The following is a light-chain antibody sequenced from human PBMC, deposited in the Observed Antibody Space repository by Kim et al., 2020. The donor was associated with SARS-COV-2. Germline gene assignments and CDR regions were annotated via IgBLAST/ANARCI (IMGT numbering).Light chain of an antibody. CDR1: NIGSKS. J-gene: IGLJ3*02. V-gene: IGLV3-9*01. CDR2: RDS. Sequence: SVALGQTARITSGKNNIGSKSVHWYQQKTGQAPVLVIYRDSGRPSGIPERFSGSNSGNTATLTISVAQAGDEADYYCQLWDSSTWVFGGGTQLTVL. CDR3: QLWDSSTWV.